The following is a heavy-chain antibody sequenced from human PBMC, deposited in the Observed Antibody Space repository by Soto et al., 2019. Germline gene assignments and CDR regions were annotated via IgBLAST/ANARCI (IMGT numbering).Heavy chain of an antibody. CDR2: LSGSGTST. Sequence: EVQLLESGGGLVQPGGSLRLSCAASGFTLSSYAMSWVRQAPGKGLEWVSALSGSGTSTYYAASVKGRFTISRDNSKNTLYLQMNSLSAEDTAVYYCAKGVLRYFDSLGWFDSWGQGTQVTVSS. D-gene: IGHD3-9*01. CDR1: GFTLSSYA. CDR3: AKGVLRYFDSLGWFDS. J-gene: IGHJ5*01. V-gene: IGHV3-23*01.